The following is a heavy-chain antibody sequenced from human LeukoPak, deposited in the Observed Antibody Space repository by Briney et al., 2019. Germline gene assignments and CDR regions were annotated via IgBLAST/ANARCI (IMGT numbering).Heavy chain of an antibody. CDR2: IYYSGST. CDR1: GGSISSYY. Sequence: AETLSHPCTVSGGSISSYYRSWIRQPPGKGMEWIGYIYYSGSTNYNPSLKSRVTVPVDTSKTQYSLKLSSVTAADTAVYYCARATTGTTNCFDLGAQGTLVTVSS. V-gene: IGHV4-59*01. D-gene: IGHD1-7*01. J-gene: IGHJ5*02. CDR3: ARATTGTTNCFDL.